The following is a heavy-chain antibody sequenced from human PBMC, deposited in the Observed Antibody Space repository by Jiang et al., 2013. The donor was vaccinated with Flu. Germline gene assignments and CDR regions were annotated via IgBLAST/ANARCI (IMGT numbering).Heavy chain of an antibody. CDR2: ISGSGGRI. CDR3: AKVTRVVVVAAAYIDY. V-gene: IGHV3-23*01. CDR1: GFTFRSYA. J-gene: IGHJ4*02. D-gene: IGHD2-2*01. Sequence: VQLLESGGGLVQPGGSLRLSCAASGFTFRSYAMSWVRQAPGKGLEWVSGISGSGGRIYYADSVKGRFTISRDNSKNTLYLQMNSLRAEDTAVYYCAKVTRVVVVAAAYIDYWGQGTLVTVSS.